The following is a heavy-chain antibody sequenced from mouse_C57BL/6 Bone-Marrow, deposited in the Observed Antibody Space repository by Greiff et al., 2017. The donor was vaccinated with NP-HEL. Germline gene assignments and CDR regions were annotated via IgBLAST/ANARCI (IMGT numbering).Heavy chain of an antibody. D-gene: IGHD1-1*01. Sequence: DVKLQESGAELVRPGSSVKMSCKTSGYTFTSYGINWVKQRPGQGLEWIGYIYIGNGYTEYNEKFKGKATLTSDTSSSTAYMQLSSLTSEDSAIYFCARGYGSSYVDLAWFAYWGQGTLVTVSA. J-gene: IGHJ3*01. CDR1: GYTFTSYG. V-gene: IGHV1-58*01. CDR3: ARGYGSSYVDLAWFAY. CDR2: IYIGNGYT.